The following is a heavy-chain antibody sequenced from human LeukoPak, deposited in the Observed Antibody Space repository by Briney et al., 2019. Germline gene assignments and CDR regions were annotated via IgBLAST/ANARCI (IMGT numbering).Heavy chain of an antibody. Sequence: GASVKVSCKASGYTFTSYGISWVRQAPGQGLEWMGRISAYNGNTNYAQKLQGRVTMTTDTSTSTAYMELRSLRSDDTAVYYCARRNCSGGSCYFVYDPWGQGTLVTVSS. CDR1: GYTFTSYG. CDR3: ARRNCSGGSCYFVYDP. J-gene: IGHJ5*02. CDR2: ISAYNGNT. V-gene: IGHV1-18*01. D-gene: IGHD2-15*01.